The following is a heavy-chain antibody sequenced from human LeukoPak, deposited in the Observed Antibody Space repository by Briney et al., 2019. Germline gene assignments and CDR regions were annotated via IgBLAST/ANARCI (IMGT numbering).Heavy chain of an antibody. J-gene: IGHJ3*02. CDR2: INPNSGGT. CDR1: GYTFTGYY. D-gene: IGHD6-13*01. V-gene: IGHV1-2*02. Sequence: ASVKVSCKASGYTFTGYYMHWVRQAPGRGLEWMGWINPNSGGTNYAQKFQGRVTMTTDTSTSTVYMELRSLRSDDTAVYYCARVQSSSWGYAFDIWGQGTMVTVSS. CDR3: ARVQSSSWGYAFDI.